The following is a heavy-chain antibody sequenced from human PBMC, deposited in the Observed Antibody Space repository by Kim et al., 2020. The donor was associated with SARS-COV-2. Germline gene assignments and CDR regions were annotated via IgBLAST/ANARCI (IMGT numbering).Heavy chain of an antibody. D-gene: IGHD3-22*01. J-gene: IGHJ4*02. CDR3: ARDGYDSSGYYPGIDC. CDR1: GFTFSSYS. CDR2: ISSSSSYI. V-gene: IGHV3-21*01. Sequence: GGSLRLSCAASGFTFSSYSMNWVRQAPGKGLEWVSSISSSSSYIYYADSVKGRFTISRDNAKNSLYLQMNSLRAEDTAVYYCARDGYDSSGYYPGIDCWGQGTLVTVSS.